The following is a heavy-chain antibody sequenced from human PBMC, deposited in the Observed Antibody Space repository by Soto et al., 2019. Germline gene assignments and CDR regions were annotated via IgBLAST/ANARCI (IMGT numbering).Heavy chain of an antibody. CDR1: GVSISSSSYY. Sequence: PSGTLSLTCTVSGVSISSSSYYWGWLRQPPGKGLEWIGSIYYSGSTYYNPSLKSRVTISVDTSKNQFSLKLSSVTAADTGVYYCARRQSSSWYGLWGQGTLVTVSS. CDR3: ARRQSSSWYGL. J-gene: IGHJ4*02. D-gene: IGHD6-13*01. V-gene: IGHV4-39*01. CDR2: IYYSGST.